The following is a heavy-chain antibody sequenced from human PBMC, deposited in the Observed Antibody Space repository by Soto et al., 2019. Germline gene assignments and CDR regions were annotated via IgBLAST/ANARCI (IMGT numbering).Heavy chain of an antibody. CDR3: ARGSWGGDGIDV. CDR2: ISSSSRDI. V-gene: IGHV3-21*04. Sequence: PGGSLRLSCAASGFIFSTYTINWVRQAPGKGLEWVASISSSSRDIFYADSVKARFTISRDNANSSVDLQINSLRVGDTAIYYCARGSWGGDGIDVWGQGTTVTVSS. CDR1: GFIFSTYT. J-gene: IGHJ6*02. D-gene: IGHD3-16*01.